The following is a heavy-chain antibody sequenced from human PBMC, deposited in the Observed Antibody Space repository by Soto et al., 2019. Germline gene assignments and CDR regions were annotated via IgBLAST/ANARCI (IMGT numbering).Heavy chain of an antibody. J-gene: IGHJ5*02. Sequence: GGSLRLSCAASGFTFDDYAMHWVRQAPGKGLEWVSGISWNSGSIGYADSVKGRFTISRDNAKDSLYLQMNSLRAEDTALYYCAKPYDSSGYYSSWFDPWGQGTLVTVS. CDR3: AKPYDSSGYYSSWFDP. V-gene: IGHV3-9*01. D-gene: IGHD3-22*01. CDR1: GFTFDDYA. CDR2: ISWNSGSI.